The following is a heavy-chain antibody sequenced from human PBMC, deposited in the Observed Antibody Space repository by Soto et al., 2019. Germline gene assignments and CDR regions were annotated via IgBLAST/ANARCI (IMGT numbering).Heavy chain of an antibody. D-gene: IGHD3-10*01. CDR2: IYPGDSDT. V-gene: IGHV5-51*01. CDR1: GYSFTSYW. CDR3: ARQRRDYYGSGSYGMDV. J-gene: IGHJ6*02. Sequence: GESLKISCKGSGYSFTSYWIGWARQMPGKGLEWMGIIYPGDSDTRYSPSFQGQVTISADKSISTAYLQWSSLKASDTAMYYCARQRRDYYGSGSYGMDVWGQGTTVTVSS.